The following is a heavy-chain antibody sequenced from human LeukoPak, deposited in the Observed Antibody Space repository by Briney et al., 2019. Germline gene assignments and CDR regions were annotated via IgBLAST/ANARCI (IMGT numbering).Heavy chain of an antibody. CDR2: INHSGST. V-gene: IGHV4-34*01. Sequence: PSETLSLTCAVYGGSFSGYYWSWIRQPPGKGLEWIGEINHSGSTNYNPSLKSRATISVDTSKNQFSLKLSSVTAADTAVYYCARGPLLYMGDAFDIWGQGTMVTVSS. D-gene: IGHD3-16*01. J-gene: IGHJ3*02. CDR1: GGSFSGYY. CDR3: ARGPLLYMGDAFDI.